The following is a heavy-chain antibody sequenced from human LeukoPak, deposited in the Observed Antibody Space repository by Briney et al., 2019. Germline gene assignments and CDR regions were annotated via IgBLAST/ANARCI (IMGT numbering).Heavy chain of an antibody. V-gene: IGHV1-46*01. Sequence: ASVNVSCKASGYTFTSNYIHWVRQAPGQGLEWMGMIYPRDGSTSYAQKFQGRVTVTRDTSTSTVHMELSGLRSEDTAIYYCARDQEGFDYWGQGTLVTVSS. CDR1: GYTFTSNY. CDR3: ARDQEGFDY. J-gene: IGHJ4*02. CDR2: IYPRDGST.